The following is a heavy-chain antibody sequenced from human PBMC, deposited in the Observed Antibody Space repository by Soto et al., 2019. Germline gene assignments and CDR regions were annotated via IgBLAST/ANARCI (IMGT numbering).Heavy chain of an antibody. V-gene: IGHV1-3*01. D-gene: IGHD5-12*01. Sequence: ASVKVSCXASGYTFTSYVMHWVRQAPGQRLEWMGWINAGNGNTKYSQKFQGRVTITRDTSASTAYMELSSLRSEDTAVYYCARGTNAGYGSSYYYMDVWGKGTTVTVSS. J-gene: IGHJ6*03. CDR2: INAGNGNT. CDR1: GYTFTSYV. CDR3: ARGTNAGYGSSYYYMDV.